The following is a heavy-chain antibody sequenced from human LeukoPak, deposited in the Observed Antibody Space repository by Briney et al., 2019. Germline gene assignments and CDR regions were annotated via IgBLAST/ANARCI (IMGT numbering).Heavy chain of an antibody. Sequence: GGSLRLSCAASGFTFTSSWMSWLRQTPEKGLEWVAHMNEDGSGRFDVGSAKGRFTISRDDTHNSVYLQMNSLRVEDTAVYNCAAWFGESVPRGQGTLVTVSS. CDR1: GFTFTSSW. CDR3: AAWFGESVP. J-gene: IGHJ5*02. CDR2: MNEDGSGR. D-gene: IGHD3-10*01. V-gene: IGHV3-7*01.